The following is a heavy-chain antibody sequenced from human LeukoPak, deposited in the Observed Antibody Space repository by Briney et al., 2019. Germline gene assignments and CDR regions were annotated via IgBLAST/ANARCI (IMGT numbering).Heavy chain of an antibody. J-gene: IGHJ4*02. CDR1: GSTFTSYD. CDR3: ARAKRLGGNYYFDY. Sequence: ASVKVSCKASGSTFTSYDINWVRQATGHGLEWIGWMNPDIGNTGYAQKFQGRVTMNRNTSISTAYMELSSLRSEDTAVYYCARAKRLGGNYYFDYWGQGTLVAVSS. CDR2: MNPDIGNT. V-gene: IGHV1-8*01. D-gene: IGHD3-16*01.